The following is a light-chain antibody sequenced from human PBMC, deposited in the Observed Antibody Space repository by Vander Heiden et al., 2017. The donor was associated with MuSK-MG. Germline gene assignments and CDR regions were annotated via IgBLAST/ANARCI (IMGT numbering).Light chain of an antibody. CDR1: QNVKSN. Sequence: IVMTPSPATLSVSLGEWATLSCRARQNVKSNLAWYKQKPGQAPRLVIYGASTRGTGIPARCSGSGSGTEFTLTIRSLQSEDFAVYSCQKYNNWTLTFGGGTKVEIK. CDR2: GAS. J-gene: IGKJ4*01. CDR3: QKYNNWTLT. V-gene: IGKV3-15*01.